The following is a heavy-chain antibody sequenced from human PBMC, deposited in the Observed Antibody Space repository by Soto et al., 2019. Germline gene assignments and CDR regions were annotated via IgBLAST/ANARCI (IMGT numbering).Heavy chain of an antibody. CDR3: ARVGVTSYGMDV. Sequence: GESLKISRKGSGYSVTTYWSAWVRQMPGKGLEWMGSIYPADSDTKYSPSLEGQVTISAGKSIDTAYLQWTSLKASATAMYYCARVGVTSYGMDVWGQGTSVTVSS. J-gene: IGHJ6*02. CDR2: IYPADSDT. CDR1: GYSVTTYW. V-gene: IGHV5-51*01. D-gene: IGHD4-17*01.